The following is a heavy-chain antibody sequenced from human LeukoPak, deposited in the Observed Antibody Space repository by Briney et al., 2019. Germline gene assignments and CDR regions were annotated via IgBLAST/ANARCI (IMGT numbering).Heavy chain of an antibody. CDR3: ARGTVTMVDY. CDR2: IYSGGST. CDR1: GFTVSSNY. Sequence: GGSLRLSCVASGFTVSSNYMSWVRQAPGRGLEWVSVIYSGGSTYYADSVKGRFTISRDNSNNTLFLQMNSRRAGDTAVYYCARGTVTMVDYWGQGTLVTVSS. D-gene: IGHD3-10*01. J-gene: IGHJ4*02. V-gene: IGHV3-66*01.